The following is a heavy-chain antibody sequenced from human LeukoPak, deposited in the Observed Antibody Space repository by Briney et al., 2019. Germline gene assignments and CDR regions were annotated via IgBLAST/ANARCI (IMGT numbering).Heavy chain of an antibody. V-gene: IGHV3-74*01. Sequence: PGGSLRLSCAASGFTFSLSWMHWVRQAPGKGLEWVSSINYDARSRTYADSVKGRLTISRDNAENTLFLQMNSLRGEDSAIYYCVRGAGPGTPFDGGQGILVTVSS. CDR1: GFTFSLSW. CDR2: INYDARSR. CDR3: VRGAGPGTPFD. J-gene: IGHJ1*01. D-gene: IGHD3-9*01.